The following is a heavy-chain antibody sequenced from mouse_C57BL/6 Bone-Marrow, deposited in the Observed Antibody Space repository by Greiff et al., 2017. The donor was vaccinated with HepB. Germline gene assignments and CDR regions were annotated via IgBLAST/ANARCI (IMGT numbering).Heavy chain of an antibody. D-gene: IGHD1-1*01. V-gene: IGHV1-19*01. CDR3: ARGYYGSSYDYLYYFDY. CDR2: INPYNGGT. CDR1: GYTFTDYY. Sequence: EVQLVESGPVLVKPGASVKMSCKASGYTFTDYYMNWVKQSHGKSLEWIGVINPYNGGTSYNQKFKGKATLTVDKSSSTAYMELNSLTSEDSAVYYCARGYYGSSYDYLYYFDYWGQGTTLTVSS. J-gene: IGHJ2*01.